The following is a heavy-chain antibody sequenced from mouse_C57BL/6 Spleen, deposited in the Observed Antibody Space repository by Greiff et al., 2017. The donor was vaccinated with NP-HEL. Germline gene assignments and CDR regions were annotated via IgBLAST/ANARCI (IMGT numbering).Heavy chain of an antibody. CDR1: GYTFTGYW. J-gene: IGHJ2*01. D-gene: IGHD1-1*01. Sequence: VQVVESGAELMKPGASVKLSCKATGYTFTGYWIEWVKQRPGHGLEWIGEILPGSGSTNYNEKFKGKATFTADTSSNTAYMQLSSLTTEDSAIYDCARTHYYGSGYDSFCFDYWGQGTTLTVSS. V-gene: IGHV1-9*01. CDR3: ARTHYYGSGYDSFCFDY. CDR2: ILPGSGST.